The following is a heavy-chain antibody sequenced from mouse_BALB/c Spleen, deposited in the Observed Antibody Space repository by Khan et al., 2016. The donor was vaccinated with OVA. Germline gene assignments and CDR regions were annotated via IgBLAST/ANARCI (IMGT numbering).Heavy chain of an antibody. V-gene: IGHV2-2*02. D-gene: IGHD1-1*02. Sequence: QVQLKESGPGLVQPSQSLSITCTVSGFSFANYGVHWVRQSPGKGLEWLGVIWSGGITDYNATFISRLSISKDNSKGHVFFKMNSLQANDTAIYYCARNRNGYFDSWGQGSTLTVSS. CDR2: IWSGGIT. CDR1: GFSFANYG. J-gene: IGHJ2*01. CDR3: ARNRNGYFDS.